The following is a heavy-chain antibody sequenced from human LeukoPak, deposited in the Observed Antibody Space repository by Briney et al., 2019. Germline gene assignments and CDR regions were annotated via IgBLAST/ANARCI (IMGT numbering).Heavy chain of an antibody. D-gene: IGHD6-19*01. Sequence: SVKVSCKASGGTFSSYTISWVRQAPGQGLEWMGRVIPILGIANYAQKFQGRVTITADKSTSTAYMELSSLRSEDTAVYYCARFSSGTGVDVWGQGTTVTVSS. CDR3: ARFSSGTGVDV. CDR2: VIPILGIA. CDR1: GGTFSSYT. J-gene: IGHJ6*02. V-gene: IGHV1-69*02.